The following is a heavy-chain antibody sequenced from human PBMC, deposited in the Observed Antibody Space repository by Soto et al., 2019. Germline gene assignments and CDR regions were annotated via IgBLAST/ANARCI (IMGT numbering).Heavy chain of an antibody. D-gene: IGHD4-17*01. Sequence: QVHLMQSGAEVKKPGASVKVSCKASGYTFTYYEITWVRQAPGQGLEGMGWISAYSGNKNYAQKLQGRLTMTTDTSTHTAYMDLRSLRSDDTAVYYCASGVKAGDYGYYGRYYFDYWGHGNLVTVSS. CDR1: GYTFTYYE. CDR2: ISAYSGNK. V-gene: IGHV1-18*04. CDR3: ASGVKAGDYGYYGRYYFDY. J-gene: IGHJ4*01.